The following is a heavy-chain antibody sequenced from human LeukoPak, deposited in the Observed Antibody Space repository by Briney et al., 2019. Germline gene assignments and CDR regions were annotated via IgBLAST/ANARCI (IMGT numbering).Heavy chain of an antibody. D-gene: IGHD2-15*01. CDR1: GYXFTDYY. CDR2: INPNSGGT. Sequence: GASVKASCKASGYXFTDYYMHWVRQAPGQGLEWMGWINPNSGGTNYAQKFQGRVTMTRDTSISTAYMELSRLRSDDTAVYYCARDLNVVAATRDYYYGMDVWGQGITVTVSS. CDR3: ARDLNVVAATRDYYYGMDV. J-gene: IGHJ6*02. V-gene: IGHV1-2*02.